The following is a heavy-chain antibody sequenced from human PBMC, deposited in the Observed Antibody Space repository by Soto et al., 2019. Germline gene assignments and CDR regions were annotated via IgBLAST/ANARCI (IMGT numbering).Heavy chain of an antibody. J-gene: IGHJ4*02. CDR3: ARRPRRYDFWSGYDY. CDR1: GGSISSSSYY. Sequence: PSETLSLTCTVSGGSISSSSYYWGWIRQPPGKGLEWIGSIYYSGSTYYNPSLKSRVTISVDTSKNQFSLKLSSVTAADTAVYYCARRPRRYDFWSGYDYWGQGTLVTVSS. D-gene: IGHD3-3*01. CDR2: IYYSGST. V-gene: IGHV4-39*01.